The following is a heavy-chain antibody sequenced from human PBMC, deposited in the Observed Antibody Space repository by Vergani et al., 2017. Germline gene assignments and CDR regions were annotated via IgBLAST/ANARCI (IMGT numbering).Heavy chain of an antibody. CDR1: GFSLSNARMG. CDR3: AHLQSLQLGHDAFDI. Sequence: QVTLKESGPVLVKPTETLTLTCTVSGFSLSNARMGVSWIRQPPGKALEWLALIYWNDDKRYSPSLKSRLTITKDTSKNQVVLTMTNMDPVDTATYYCAHLQSLQLGHDAFDIWGQGTMVTVSS. CDR2: IYWNDDK. V-gene: IGHV2-5*08. J-gene: IGHJ3*02. D-gene: IGHD1-1*01.